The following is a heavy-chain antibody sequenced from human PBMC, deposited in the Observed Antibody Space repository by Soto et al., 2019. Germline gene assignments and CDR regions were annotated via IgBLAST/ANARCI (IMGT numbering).Heavy chain of an antibody. D-gene: IGHD6-19*01. CDR2: IYYSGST. CDR3: ARDSPLGGIAVAGYFDY. V-gene: IGHV4-39*02. Sequence: SETLSLTCTVSGGSISSSSYYWGWIRQPPGKGLEWIGSIYYSGSTYYNPSLKSRLTISRDNSKNTLYLQMNSLRAEDTAVYYCARDSPLGGIAVAGYFDYWGQGTRVTVSS. CDR1: GGSISSSSYY. J-gene: IGHJ4*02.